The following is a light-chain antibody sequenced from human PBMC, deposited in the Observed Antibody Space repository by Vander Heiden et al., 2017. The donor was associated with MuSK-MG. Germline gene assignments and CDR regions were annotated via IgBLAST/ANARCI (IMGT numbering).Light chain of an antibody. Sequence: DIQLTQSPSSLSASVGDRVTITCRASQSIASYLSWYQQKPGKAPKLLIYAASSLQGGVPSRFSGSGSWTDFTLTISRLQPEDFATYFCQQTDNLPRTFGRGTKVEIK. J-gene: IGKJ2*01. CDR1: QSIASY. CDR2: AAS. CDR3: QQTDNLPRT. V-gene: IGKV1-39*01.